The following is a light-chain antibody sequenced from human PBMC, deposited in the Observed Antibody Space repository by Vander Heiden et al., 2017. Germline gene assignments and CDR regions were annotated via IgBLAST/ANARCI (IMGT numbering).Light chain of an antibody. V-gene: IGLV3-1*01. CDR1: KVGENY. J-gene: IGLJ2*01. CDR2: RER. Sequence: YELTLPPSVPGSAGQTVRITCSGDKVGENYVSWYPQEAGQTPVLVNLRERQRPSAIPARFSASNSRNTATLTIRGTQAVDEADYYCQAWDSSTDVVFGGGTKLTVL. CDR3: QAWDSSTDVV.